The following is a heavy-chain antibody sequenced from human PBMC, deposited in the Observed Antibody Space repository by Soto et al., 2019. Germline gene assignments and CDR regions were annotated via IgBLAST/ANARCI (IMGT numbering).Heavy chain of an antibody. CDR2: VYYTGST. CDR1: GGSISGSY. CDR3: ARSVAVPGAHIDY. J-gene: IGHJ4*02. V-gene: IGHV4-59*01. D-gene: IGHD6-19*01. Sequence: SETLSLTCSVSGGSISGSYWSWIRQSPGKGLEWLGYVYYTGSTSYSPSLRSRVSISVDTSKNEFSLRLSSVTAADTAVYFCARSVAVPGAHIDYWGQGTQVTVSS.